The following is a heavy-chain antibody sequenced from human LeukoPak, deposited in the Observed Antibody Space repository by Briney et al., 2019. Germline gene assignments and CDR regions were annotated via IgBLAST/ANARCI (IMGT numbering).Heavy chain of an antibody. CDR3: ARVRRSYARPDAFDI. CDR1: GYTFTGYY. V-gene: IGHV1-2*02. J-gene: IGHJ3*02. CDR2: INPNSGGT. Sequence: ASVKVSCKASGYTFTGYYMHWVRQAPGQGLEWMGWINPNSGGTNYAQKFQGRVTMTRDTSKNQFSLKLSSVTAADTAVYYCARVRRSYARPDAFDIWGQGTMVTVSS. D-gene: IGHD2-2*01.